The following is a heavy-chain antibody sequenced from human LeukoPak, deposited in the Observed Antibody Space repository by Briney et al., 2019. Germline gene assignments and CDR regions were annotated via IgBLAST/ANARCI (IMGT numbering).Heavy chain of an antibody. CDR3: ASHYYDILTGYQSWFDP. CDR2: INHSGST. J-gene: IGHJ5*02. V-gene: IGHV4-34*01. D-gene: IGHD3-9*01. Sequence: SETLSLTCAVYGESFSGYYWSWIRQPPGKGLEWIGEINHSGSTNYNPSLKSRVTISVDTSRNQFSLNLSSVTAADTAVYYCASHYYDILTGYQSWFDPWGQGTLVTVSS. CDR1: GESFSGYY.